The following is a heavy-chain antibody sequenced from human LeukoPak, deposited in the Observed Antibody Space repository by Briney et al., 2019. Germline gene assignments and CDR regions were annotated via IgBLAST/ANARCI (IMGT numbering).Heavy chain of an antibody. CDR3: AKSFGGTTVTTGY. CDR1: GFTFSSYA. CDR2: ISGSGGST. V-gene: IGHV3-23*01. J-gene: IGHJ4*02. Sequence: GGSLSLSCAASGFTFSSYAMSWVRQAPGKGLEWVSAISGSGGSTYYADSVKGRFTISRDNSKNTLYLQMNSLRAEDTAVYYCAKSFGGTTVTTGYWGQGTLVTVSS. D-gene: IGHD4-17*01.